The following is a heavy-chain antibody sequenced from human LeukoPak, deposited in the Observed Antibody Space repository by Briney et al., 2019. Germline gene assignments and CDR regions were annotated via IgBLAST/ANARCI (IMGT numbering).Heavy chain of an antibody. Sequence: SETLSLTCTVSDGSISTYYWSWIRQPPGKGLEWIGNIFYSGSSNYNPSLKSRVTISVDTSKNQFSLKLSSVTAADTAVYYCARRLQLVRFYYYYYYMDVWGKGTTVTVSS. CDR1: DGSISTYY. V-gene: IGHV4-59*12. D-gene: IGHD6-6*01. CDR2: IFYSGSS. CDR3: ARRLQLVRFYYYYYYMDV. J-gene: IGHJ6*03.